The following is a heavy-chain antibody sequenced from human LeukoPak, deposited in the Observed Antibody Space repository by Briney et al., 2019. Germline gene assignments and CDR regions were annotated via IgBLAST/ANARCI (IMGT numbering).Heavy chain of an antibody. J-gene: IGHJ4*02. CDR3: ASGMSGTRDFYFDY. Sequence: ASVKVSCKASGYTFTSYDINWVRQGTGQGLEWMGWMNPNSGNTGYAQKFQGRVTITRNTSISTAYMELSSLRSEDTAVYYCASGMSGTRDFYFDYWGLGTLVTVSS. CDR1: GYTFTSYD. V-gene: IGHV1-8*03. D-gene: IGHD1-1*01. CDR2: MNPNSGNT.